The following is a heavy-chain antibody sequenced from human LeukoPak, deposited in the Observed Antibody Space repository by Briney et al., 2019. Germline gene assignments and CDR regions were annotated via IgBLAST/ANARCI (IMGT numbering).Heavy chain of an antibody. D-gene: IGHD6-19*01. J-gene: IGHJ4*02. CDR3: ARVPVYSSGWYPIDY. V-gene: IGHV1-2*02. Sequence: GASVRVSCKASGYNFIDYYIHWVRQAPGQGGEWMGWINVKGGGANIAQKFQGRVTMTRDTSISSAFMELSTLRSDDTAVYYCARVPVYSSGWYPIDYWGQGTLVTVSS. CDR2: INVKGGGA. CDR1: GYNFIDYY.